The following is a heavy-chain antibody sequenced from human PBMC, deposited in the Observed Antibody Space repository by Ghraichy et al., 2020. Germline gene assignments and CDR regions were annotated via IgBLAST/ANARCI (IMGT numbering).Heavy chain of an antibody. J-gene: IGHJ2*01. CDR2: ISYDGSNK. CDR3: AKALDQTWYFDL. Sequence: GGSLRLSCAASGFTFSSYGMHWVRPAPGKGLEWVAVISYDGSNKYYADSMKGRFTISRDNSKNTLYLQMNSLRAEDTAVYYCAKALDQTWYFDLWGRGTLVTVSS. V-gene: IGHV3-30*18. D-gene: IGHD3-9*01. CDR1: GFTFSSYG.